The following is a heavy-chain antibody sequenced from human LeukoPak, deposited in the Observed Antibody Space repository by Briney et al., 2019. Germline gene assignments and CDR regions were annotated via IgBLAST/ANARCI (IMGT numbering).Heavy chain of an antibody. Sequence: GGSLRLSCVASGLIFNNYAMNWVRQAPGKGLEWVSGISGLGGSAYYAASVKGRFNISRDNSGNTLFFQLTNLRVEDMAVYYCARRGGSSWSSFDYWGHGTLVTVSS. CDR3: ARRGGSSWSSFDY. V-gene: IGHV3-23*01. J-gene: IGHJ4*01. CDR2: ISGLGGSA. D-gene: IGHD6-13*01. CDR1: GLIFNNYA.